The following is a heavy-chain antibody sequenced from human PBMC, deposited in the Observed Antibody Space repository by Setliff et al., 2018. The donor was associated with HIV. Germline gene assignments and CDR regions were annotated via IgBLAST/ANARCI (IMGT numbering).Heavy chain of an antibody. CDR3: ARGGTSSNWFDP. CDR2: IYYNGNAY. V-gene: IGHV4-30-4*08. Sequence: LSLTCTVSGGSISSANYYWSWIRQPPGKGLEWIGYIYYNGNAYYYNPSLKSRTTISLDTSMNQFSLKLTSVTAADTAVYYCARGGTSSNWFDPWGQGTLVTVSS. J-gene: IGHJ5*02. CDR1: GGSISSANYY. D-gene: IGHD2-2*01.